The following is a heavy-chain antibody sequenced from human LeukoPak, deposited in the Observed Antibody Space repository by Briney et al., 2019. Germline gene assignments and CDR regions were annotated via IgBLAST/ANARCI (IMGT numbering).Heavy chain of an antibody. CDR1: GFTFSHFW. V-gene: IGHV3-7*01. CDR3: AREGMVRGVPDAFDL. Sequence: GGFLRLSCAASGFTFSHFWMDWVRQVPGKRPEWVANIKQDGIENYLLGSVKGRFAISRDNAKNLLYLQMTSLRVEDTAIYYCAREGMVRGVPDAFDLWGQGTMVTVSS. J-gene: IGHJ3*01. D-gene: IGHD3-10*01. CDR2: IKQDGIEN.